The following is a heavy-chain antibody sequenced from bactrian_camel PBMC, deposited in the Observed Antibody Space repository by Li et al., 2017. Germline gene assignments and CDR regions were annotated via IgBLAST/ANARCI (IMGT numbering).Heavy chain of an antibody. Sequence: VQLVESGGASVQAGGSLRLSCKASGATYSYPCIAWFRQAPGKEREGVAQIYGPGGITEYDDSVKGRFTIYLDNAKSSVYLQMNKLKPEDTAIYYCAASMTTYGGYGPLSTYEYNYWSQGTQVTVS. CDR1: GATYSYPC. D-gene: IGHD4*01. CDR2: IYGPGGIT. V-gene: IGHV3S1*01. CDR3: AASMTTYGGYGPLSTYEYNY. J-gene: IGHJ4*01.